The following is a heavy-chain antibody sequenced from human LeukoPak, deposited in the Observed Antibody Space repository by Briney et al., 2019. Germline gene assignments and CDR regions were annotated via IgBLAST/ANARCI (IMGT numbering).Heavy chain of an antibody. CDR1: GCTFSSYA. CDR3: ARRGSGWYGFAF. J-gene: IGHJ1*01. CDR2: ISYDGSKK. Sequence: GGSVRLSCAASGCTFSSYAMHGVRQAPGKGREGVAGISYDGSKKYYAGSVKGRFTITRENKKNTLYLQMNSLRAEDTPVYFCARRGSGWYGFAFWGQGPLVTVSS. V-gene: IGHV3-30-3*01. D-gene: IGHD6-19*01.